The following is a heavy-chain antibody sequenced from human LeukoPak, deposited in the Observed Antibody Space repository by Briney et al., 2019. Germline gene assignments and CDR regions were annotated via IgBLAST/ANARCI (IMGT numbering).Heavy chain of an antibody. J-gene: IGHJ3*02. V-gene: IGHV4-34*01. CDR1: GGSFSGYY. CDR3: AVGLDYYGSGSYSDDAFDI. D-gene: IGHD3-10*01. Sequence: SETLSLTCAVYGGSFSGYYWSWLRQPPGKGLEWIGEINHSGSTNYNPSLKSRVTISVDTSKNQFSLKLSSVTAADTAVYYCAVGLDYYGSGSYSDDAFDIWGQGTMVTVSS. CDR2: INHSGST.